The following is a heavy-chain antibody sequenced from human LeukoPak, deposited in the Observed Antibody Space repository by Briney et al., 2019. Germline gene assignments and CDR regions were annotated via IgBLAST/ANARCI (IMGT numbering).Heavy chain of an antibody. CDR2: IYYSGST. CDR3: ARQGYTYYYDSSGYYPFDY. Sequence: PSETLSLTCTVSGGSISSSSYYWGWIRQPPGKGLEWIGSIYYSGSTYYNPSLKSRVTISVDTSKNQFSLKLGSVTAADTAVYYCARQGYTYYYDSSGYYPFDYWGQGTLVTVSS. J-gene: IGHJ4*02. D-gene: IGHD3-22*01. CDR1: GGSISSSSYY. V-gene: IGHV4-39*01.